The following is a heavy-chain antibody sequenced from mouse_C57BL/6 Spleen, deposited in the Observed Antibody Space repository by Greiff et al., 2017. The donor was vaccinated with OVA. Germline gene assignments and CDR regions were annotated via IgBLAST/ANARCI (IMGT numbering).Heavy chain of an antibody. CDR2: INPNNGGT. V-gene: IGHV1-26*01. CDR3: ARDDYDFYAMDY. CDR1: GYTFTDYY. D-gene: IGHD2-4*01. Sequence: EVQLQQSGPELVKPGASVKISCKASGYTFTDYYMNWVKQSHGKSLEWIGDINPNNGGTSYNQKFKGKAKLTVDKSSSTAYMELRSLTSEDSAVYYCARDDYDFYAMDYWGQGTSVTVSS. J-gene: IGHJ4*01.